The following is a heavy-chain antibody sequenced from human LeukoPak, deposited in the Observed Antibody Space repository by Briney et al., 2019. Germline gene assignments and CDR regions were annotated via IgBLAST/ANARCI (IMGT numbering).Heavy chain of an antibody. J-gene: IGHJ4*02. Sequence: GGSLRLSCATSGFTFSSYAMSWVRQAPGKGLEWVSAISGSGGSTYYADSVKGRFTISRDNSKNTLYLQMNSLRAEDTAVYYCAKDRVAAALSYCFDYWGQGTLVTVSS. CDR1: GFTFSSYA. CDR3: AKDRVAAALSYCFDY. V-gene: IGHV3-23*01. CDR2: ISGSGGST. D-gene: IGHD6-13*01.